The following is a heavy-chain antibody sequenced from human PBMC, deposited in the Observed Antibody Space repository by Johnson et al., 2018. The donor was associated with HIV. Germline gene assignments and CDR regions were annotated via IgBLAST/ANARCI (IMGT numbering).Heavy chain of an antibody. Sequence: MLLVESGGGLVKPGGSLRLSCAASGFALSNYWMNWVRQAPGKGLEWVSVMSSGDNTHYADSVKGRFTISRDNSKNTLYLQMKSLRTEDTAVYYCARSKDCSGGSCPDGFDIWGQGTMVIVSS. CDR2: MSSGDNT. V-gene: IGHV3-66*02. CDR1: GFALSNYW. J-gene: IGHJ3*02. D-gene: IGHD2-15*01. CDR3: ARSKDCSGGSCPDGFDI.